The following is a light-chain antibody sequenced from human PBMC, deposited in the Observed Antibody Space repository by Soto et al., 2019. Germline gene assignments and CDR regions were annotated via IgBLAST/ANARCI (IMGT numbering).Light chain of an antibody. V-gene: IGLV7-43*01. CDR3: LLYYGGAPV. J-gene: IGLJ2*01. CDR1: TGAVTSTYY. CDR2: STS. Sequence: QAVVTQEPSLTVSPGGTVTLTCASSTGAVTSTYYPNWFQQKPGQAPRALICSTSNKHSWTPARFSGSLLGGKAALTLSGVQPEDEAEYYCLLYYGGAPVFGGGTKLTVL.